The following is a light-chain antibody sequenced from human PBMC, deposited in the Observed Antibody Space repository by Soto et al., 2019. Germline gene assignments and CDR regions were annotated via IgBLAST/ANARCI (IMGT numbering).Light chain of an antibody. CDR3: QQSNSFPPT. V-gene: IGKV1-12*01. CDR2: AAS. CDR1: QGISSW. Sequence: DIQMTQSPSSVSASVGDRVTITCRASQGISSWLAGYQQKPGKAPKLLIYAASSLQSGVPPRFSGSESGIDFSLTISSLRPEDFATYYCQQSNSFPPTFGQGTKVEIK. J-gene: IGKJ1*01.